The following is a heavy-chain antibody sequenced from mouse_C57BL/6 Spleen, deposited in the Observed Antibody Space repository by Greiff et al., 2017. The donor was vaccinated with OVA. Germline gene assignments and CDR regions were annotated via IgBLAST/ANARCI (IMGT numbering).Heavy chain of an antibody. CDR2: ISYDGSN. CDR3: AREGSSYLAWFAY. V-gene: IGHV3-6*01. J-gene: IGHJ3*01. Sequence: EVKLMESGPGLVKPSQSLSLTCSVTGYSITSGYYWNWIRQFPGNKLEWMGYISYDGSNNYNPSLKNRISITRDTSKNQFFLKLNSVTTEDTATYYCAREGSSYLAWFAYWGKGTLVTVSA. CDR1: GYSITSGYY. D-gene: IGHD1-1*01.